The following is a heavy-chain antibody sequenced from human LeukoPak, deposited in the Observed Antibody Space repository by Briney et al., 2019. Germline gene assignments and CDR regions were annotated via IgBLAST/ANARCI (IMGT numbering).Heavy chain of an antibody. J-gene: IGHJ5*02. CDR3: ARDTRYYDFWSGYQTNWFDP. D-gene: IGHD3-3*01. CDR2: IYSSGST. CDR1: GGSISSGSYY. V-gene: IGHV4-61*02. Sequence: SETLSLTCTVSGGSISSGSYYWSWIRQPAGKGLEWIGRIYSSGSTNYNPSLKSQVTISVDTSKNQFSLKLSSVTAADTAVYYCARDTRYYDFWSGYQTNWFDPWGQGTLVTVSS.